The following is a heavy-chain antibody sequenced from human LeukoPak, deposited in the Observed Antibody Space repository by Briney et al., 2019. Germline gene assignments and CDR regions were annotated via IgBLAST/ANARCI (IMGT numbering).Heavy chain of an antibody. Sequence: PGGSLRLSCAASGFTFSTYGMHWVRQAPGKGLEWVAFIRSDGGDEQYADSVKGRFTISRDNSKNTLYMQINSLRAEDTAVFYCAKDEVGATSMDYWGQGILVTVSS. V-gene: IGHV3-30*02. CDR2: IRSDGGDE. CDR3: AKDEVGATSMDY. CDR1: GFTFSTYG. J-gene: IGHJ4*02. D-gene: IGHD1-26*01.